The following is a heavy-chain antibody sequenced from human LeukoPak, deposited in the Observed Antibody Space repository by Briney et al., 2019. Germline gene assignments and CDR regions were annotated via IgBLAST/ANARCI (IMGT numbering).Heavy chain of an antibody. Sequence: GRSLRLSCAASGFAFNTYAMHWVRQAPGQGLEWVALIWHDGSHKFYSNSVRGQFTISRDNSKNTVSLQMNNLRPEDTAVYYCAREIFGSGSFPDSWGQGTLVTVSS. J-gene: IGHJ4*02. V-gene: IGHV3-33*01. CDR2: IWHDGSHK. CDR3: AREIFGSGSFPDS. CDR1: GFAFNTYA. D-gene: IGHD3-10*01.